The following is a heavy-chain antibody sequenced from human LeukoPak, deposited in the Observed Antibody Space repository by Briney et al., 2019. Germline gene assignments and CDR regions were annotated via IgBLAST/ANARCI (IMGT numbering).Heavy chain of an antibody. V-gene: IGHV1-69*13. CDR2: IIPIFGTA. D-gene: IGHD3-22*01. Sequence: SVKVSCKASGYTFTNFDINWVRQAAGQGLEWMGGIIPIFGTANYAQKFQGRVTITADESTSTAYMELSSLRSEDTAVYYCATGVMDYYDSSGYYHYFDYWGQGTLVTVSS. J-gene: IGHJ4*02. CDR3: ATGVMDYYDSSGYYHYFDY. CDR1: GYTFTNFD.